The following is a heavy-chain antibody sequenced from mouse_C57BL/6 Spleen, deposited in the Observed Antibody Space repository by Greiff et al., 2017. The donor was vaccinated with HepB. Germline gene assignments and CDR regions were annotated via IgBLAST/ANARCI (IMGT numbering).Heavy chain of an antibody. CDR3: ARVVYYYGSSPRSYFDV. D-gene: IGHD1-1*01. CDR2: ILPGSGST. V-gene: IGHV1-9*01. Sequence: VQLQQSGAELMKPGASVKLSCKATGYTFTGYWIEWVKQRPGHGLEWIGEILPGSGSTNYNEKFKGKATFTADTSSNTAYMQLSSLTTEDSAIYYCARVVYYYGSSPRSYFDVWGTGTTVTVSS. J-gene: IGHJ1*03. CDR1: GYTFTGYW.